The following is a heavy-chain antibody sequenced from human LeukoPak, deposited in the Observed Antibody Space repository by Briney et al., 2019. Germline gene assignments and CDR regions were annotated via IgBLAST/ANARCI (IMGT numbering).Heavy chain of an antibody. CDR3: ARHGSSGRYYFDY. CDR2: INHSGST. V-gene: IGHV4-39*01. J-gene: IGHJ4*02. Sequence: PSETLSLTCTVSGASISGSGYYWSWIRQPPGKGLEWIGEINHSGSTNYNPSLKSRVTISVDTSKNQFSLKLSSVTAADTAVYYCARHGSSGRYYFDYWGQGTLVTVSS. D-gene: IGHD6-19*01. CDR1: GASISGSGYY.